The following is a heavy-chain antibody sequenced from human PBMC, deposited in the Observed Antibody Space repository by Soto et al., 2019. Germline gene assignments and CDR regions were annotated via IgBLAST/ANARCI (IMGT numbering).Heavy chain of an antibody. D-gene: IGHD7-27*01. J-gene: IGHJ4*02. CDR1: GFSLSTDAVG. CDR3: AHIPLTGMFDY. CDR2: IYWDDDK. Sequence: QITLKESGPTLVKPAQTLTLNCTFSGFSLSTDAVGVGWIRQPPGKPLEWLALIYWDDDKRYSPSLKSRLTVTKDTSKNQVVLTMTNVDPVDTATYYCAHIPLTGMFDYWGQGALVTVSA. V-gene: IGHV2-5*02.